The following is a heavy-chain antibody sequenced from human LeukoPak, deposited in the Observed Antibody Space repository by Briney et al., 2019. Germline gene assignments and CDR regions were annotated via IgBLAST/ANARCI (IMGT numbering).Heavy chain of an antibody. CDR1: GFTFSSYS. V-gene: IGHV3-21*01. Sequence: PGGPLRLSCAASGFTFSSYSMNWVRQAPGKGLEWVSSISSSSSYIYYADSVKGRFTISRDNAKNSLYLQMNSLRAEDTAVYYCARAPYDYVWGSYRYHFDYWGQGTLVTVSS. CDR3: ARAPYDYVWGSYRYHFDY. D-gene: IGHD3-16*02. J-gene: IGHJ4*02. CDR2: ISSSSSYI.